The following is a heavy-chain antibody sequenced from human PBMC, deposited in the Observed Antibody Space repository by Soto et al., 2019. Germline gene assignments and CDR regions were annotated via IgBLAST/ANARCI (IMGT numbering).Heavy chain of an antibody. CDR3: ARYSGYDKYYFDY. D-gene: IGHD5-12*01. CDR2: IYYSGST. CDR1: GGSFSDYY. V-gene: IGHV4-59*08. Sequence: PSETLSLTCAVYGGSFSDYYWSWIRQPPGKGLEWIGYIYYSGSTNYNPSLKSRVTISVDTSKNQFSLKLSSVTAADTAVYYCARYSGYDKYYFDYCGQGTLVTVSS. J-gene: IGHJ4*02.